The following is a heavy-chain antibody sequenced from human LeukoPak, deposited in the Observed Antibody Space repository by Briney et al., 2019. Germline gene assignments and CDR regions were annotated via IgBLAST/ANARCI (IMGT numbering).Heavy chain of an antibody. Sequence: GGSLRLSCAASGFTFSSYAMSWVRQAPGKGLEWVSAISISGGGTYYADSVKGRFTISRDNSENTLFLQVNSLRADDTAVYYCAKGGYCSSTSCYGYFDSWGQGTLVTVSS. CDR1: GFTFSSYA. D-gene: IGHD2-2*01. CDR2: ISISGGGT. CDR3: AKGGYCSSTSCYGYFDS. V-gene: IGHV3-23*01. J-gene: IGHJ4*02.